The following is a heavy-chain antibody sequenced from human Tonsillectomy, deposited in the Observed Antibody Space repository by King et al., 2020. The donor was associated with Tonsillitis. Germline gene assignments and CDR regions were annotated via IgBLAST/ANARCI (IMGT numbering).Heavy chain of an antibody. D-gene: IGHD3-22*01. CDR1: GFTFSSYA. V-gene: IGHV3-30-3*01. J-gene: IGHJ4*02. CDR2: ISNDGNNK. CDR3: AIESKYDSCPMDY. Sequence: VQLVESGGGVVKPGRSLRLSCAVAGFTFSSYAMNWARQAPGKGLEWVAVISNDGNNKYYADSVKGRFTISRDNSKNTLYLQMNSLRAEDTAVYYCAIESKYDSCPMDYWGQGTLVTVSS.